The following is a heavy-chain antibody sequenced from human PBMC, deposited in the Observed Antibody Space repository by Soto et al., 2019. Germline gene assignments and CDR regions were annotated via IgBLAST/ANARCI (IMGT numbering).Heavy chain of an antibody. D-gene: IGHD4-17*01. CDR2: IIPIFGTA. CDR3: AREGYGEIDYYYYGMDV. Sequence: WVRQAPGQGLEWMGGIIPIFGTANYAQKFQGRVTITADESTSTAYMELSSLRSEDTAVYYCAREGYGEIDYYYYGMDVWGQGTTVTVSS. V-gene: IGHV1-69*01. J-gene: IGHJ6*02.